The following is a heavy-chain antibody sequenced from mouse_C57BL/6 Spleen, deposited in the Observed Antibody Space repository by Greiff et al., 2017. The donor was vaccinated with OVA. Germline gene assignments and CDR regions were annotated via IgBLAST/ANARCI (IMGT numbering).Heavy chain of an antibody. D-gene: IGHD2-4*01. CDR1: GFTFSDYY. CDR3: ARGGMWDYDAFAY. CDR2: INYDGSST. J-gene: IGHJ3*01. Sequence: EVKLMESEGGLVQPGSSMKLSCTASGFTFSDYYMAWVRQVPEKGLEWVANINYDGSSTYYLDSLKSRFIISRDNAKNILYLQMSSLKSEDTATYYCARGGMWDYDAFAYWGQGTLVTVSA. V-gene: IGHV5-16*01.